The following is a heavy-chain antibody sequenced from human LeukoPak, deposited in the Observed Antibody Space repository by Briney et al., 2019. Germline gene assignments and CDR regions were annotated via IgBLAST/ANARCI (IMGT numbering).Heavy chain of an antibody. J-gene: IGHJ3*02. CDR3: AREPPGIDDAFDI. V-gene: IGHV4-59*01. Sequence: SETLSLTCSVSGGPISGYYWTWIRQPPAKGLEYFGYIYYSGSTNYNPSLKSRVTLSVDTSKNQFSLKLNSETAADTAVYFCAREPPGIDDAFDIWGQGTMVTVSS. CDR1: GGPISGYY. CDR2: IYYSGST. D-gene: IGHD2-15*01.